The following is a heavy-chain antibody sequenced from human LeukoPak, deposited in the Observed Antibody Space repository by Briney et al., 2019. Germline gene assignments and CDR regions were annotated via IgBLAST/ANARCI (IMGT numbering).Heavy chain of an antibody. CDR2: IYHSGST. CDR3: ARELNYYFDY. CDR1: GYPISSGYY. J-gene: IGHJ4*02. Sequence: SETLSLTCTVSGYPISSGYYWGWIRQPPGKGLEWIGSIYHSGSTYYNPSLKSRVTISVDTSKNQFSLKLSSVTAADTAVYYCARELNYYFDYWGQGTLVTVSS. V-gene: IGHV4-38-2*02.